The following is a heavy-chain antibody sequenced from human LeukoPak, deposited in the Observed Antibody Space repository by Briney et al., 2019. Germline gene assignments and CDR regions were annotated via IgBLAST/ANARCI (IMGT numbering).Heavy chain of an antibody. J-gene: IGHJ3*02. D-gene: IGHD3-3*01. Sequence: GGSLRLSCAASGFTFSSYSMNWVRQAPGKGLEWVLSISSSSSYIYYADSVKGRFTISRDNAKNSLYLQMNSLRAEDTAVYYCARGLGTNDFWSGGSAFDIWGQGPMDNVSS. CDR3: ARGLGTNDFWSGGSAFDI. V-gene: IGHV3-21*01. CDR2: ISSSSSYI. CDR1: GFTFSSYS.